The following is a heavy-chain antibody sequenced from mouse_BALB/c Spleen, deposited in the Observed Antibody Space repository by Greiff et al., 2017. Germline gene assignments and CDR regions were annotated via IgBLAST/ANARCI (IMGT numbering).Heavy chain of an antibody. V-gene: IGHV2-6-7*01. CDR1: GFSLTGYG. CDR2: IWGDGST. Sequence: QVQLQQSGPGLVQPSQSLSITCTVSGFSLTGYGVNWVRQPPGKGLEWLGMIWGDGSTDYNSALKSRLSISKDNSKSQVFLKMNSLQTDDTARYYCARDKNYYAMDYWGQGTSVTVSS. CDR3: ARDKNYYAMDY. J-gene: IGHJ4*01.